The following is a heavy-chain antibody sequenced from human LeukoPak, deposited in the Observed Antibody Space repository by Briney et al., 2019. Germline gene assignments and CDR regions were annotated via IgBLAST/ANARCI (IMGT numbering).Heavy chain of an antibody. CDR1: GGTFSRYA. Sequence: GASVKVSCKASGGTFSRYAISWVRQAPGQGLEWMGGIIHIFGTANYARKFQGRVTITADESTSTAYMELSSLRSEDTAVYYCARGKGYGSGSYYKPYFDYWGQGTLVTVSS. CDR2: IIHIFGTA. V-gene: IGHV1-69*13. J-gene: IGHJ4*02. D-gene: IGHD3-10*01. CDR3: ARGKGYGSGSYYKPYFDY.